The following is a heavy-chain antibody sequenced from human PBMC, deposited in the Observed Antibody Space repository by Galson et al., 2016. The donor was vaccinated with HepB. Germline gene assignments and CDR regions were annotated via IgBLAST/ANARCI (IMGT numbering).Heavy chain of an antibody. V-gene: IGHV4-59*08. CDR1: GGSITNYY. D-gene: IGHD3-10*01. Sequence: SETLSLTCSVSGGSITNYYWGWIRQPPGKGLEWIGYIHYTGTTKYDPSLTSRVTISVDTTTNQFSLKLISVTAADTAVYFCARLNRGGIAGPNYYHSLDVWGQGTTVIVSS. CDR3: ARLNRGGIAGPNYYHSLDV. J-gene: IGHJ6*02. CDR2: IHYTGTT.